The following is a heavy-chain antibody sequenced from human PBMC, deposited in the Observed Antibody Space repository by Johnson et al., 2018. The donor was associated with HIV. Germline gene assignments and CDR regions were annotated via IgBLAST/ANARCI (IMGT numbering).Heavy chain of an antibody. CDR3: VKVLEVGATKDDAFDI. J-gene: IGHJ3*02. CDR2: ISWNSGSI. D-gene: IGHD1-26*01. CDR1: GFSFDDYA. Sequence: VQLVESGGGLVQPGRSLRLSCAASGFSFDDYAMHWVRQVPGKGLEWVSGISWNSGSIAYADSVKGRFTISRDNANNSLYLQMNSLRLEDTALYYCVKVLEVGATKDDAFDIWGQGTLVTVSS. V-gene: IGHV3-9*01.